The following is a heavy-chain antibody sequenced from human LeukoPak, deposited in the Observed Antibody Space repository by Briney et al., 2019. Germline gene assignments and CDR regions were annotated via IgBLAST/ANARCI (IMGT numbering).Heavy chain of an antibody. V-gene: IGHV1-2*02. CDR2: INPNSGGT. J-gene: IGHJ4*02. Sequence: ASVKVSCTASGYTFTAYYIHWVRQAPGQGLEWMGWINPNSGGTNYAQKFQGRVPMTSDTSISTAYMELSSLRSDDTAVYYCAREGQYCGSTTCYTGFDFWGQGTLVTVSS. CDR3: AREGQYCGSTTCYTGFDF. D-gene: IGHD2-2*02. CDR1: GYTFTAYY.